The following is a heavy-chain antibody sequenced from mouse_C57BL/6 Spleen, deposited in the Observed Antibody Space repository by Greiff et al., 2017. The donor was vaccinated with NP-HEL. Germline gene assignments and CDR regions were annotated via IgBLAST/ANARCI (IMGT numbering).Heavy chain of an antibody. CDR3: ARDYDYDGGLAY. Sequence: DVQLVESGGGLVKPGGSLKLSCAASGFTFSDYGMHWVRQAPEKGLEWVAYISSGSSTIYYADTVKGRFTISRDNAKNTLFLQMTSLRSEDTAMYYCARDYDYDGGLAYWGQGTLVTVSA. CDR2: ISSGSSTI. J-gene: IGHJ3*01. V-gene: IGHV5-17*01. D-gene: IGHD2-4*01. CDR1: GFTFSDYG.